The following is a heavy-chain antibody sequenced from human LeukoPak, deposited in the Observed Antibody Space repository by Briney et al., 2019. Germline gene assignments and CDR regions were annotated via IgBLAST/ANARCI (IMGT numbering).Heavy chain of an antibody. CDR3: ARDMQLST. CDR1: GFSFSNHD. J-gene: IGHJ3*01. Sequence: PGVSLTLPCAASGFSFSNHDLSWVRRAPGAGLEWGSLISYSGANSYYTDSVRGRFTISRDNSKETLFLPMNSLRDEDTDICVCARDMQLSTWGQGTMVTVSS. CDR2: ISYSGANS. D-gene: IGHD3-16*02. V-gene: IGHV3-23*01.